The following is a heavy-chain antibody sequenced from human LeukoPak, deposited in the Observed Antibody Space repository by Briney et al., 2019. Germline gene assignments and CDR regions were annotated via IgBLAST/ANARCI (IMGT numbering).Heavy chain of an antibody. CDR2: IYHSGSP. D-gene: IGHD4-23*01. V-gene: IGHV4-39*07. CDR1: GGSITSSSYY. CDR3: ARQPQTVVTYFDY. J-gene: IGHJ4*02. Sequence: PSEALSLTRTVSGGSITSSSYYWGWVRQPPGKGLEWIGTIYHSGSPYYNTALKSRVTLSADTSKNQFSLRLSAVTAADTAVYYCARQPQTVVTYFDYWGQGTLVTVSS.